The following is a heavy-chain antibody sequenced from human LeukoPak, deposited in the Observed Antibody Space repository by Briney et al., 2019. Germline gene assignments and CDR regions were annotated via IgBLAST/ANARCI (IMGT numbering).Heavy chain of an antibody. CDR3: AKDRGSSGWYHPFDY. D-gene: IGHD6-19*01. Sequence: ASVKVSCKVSGYTLTELSMHWVRQAPGKGLEWMGGFDPEDGETIYAQKFQGRVTMTEDTSTDTAYMELSSLRSEDTAVYYCAKDRGSSGWYHPFDYWGQGTLVTVSS. CDR2: FDPEDGET. CDR1: GYTLTELS. J-gene: IGHJ4*02. V-gene: IGHV1-24*01.